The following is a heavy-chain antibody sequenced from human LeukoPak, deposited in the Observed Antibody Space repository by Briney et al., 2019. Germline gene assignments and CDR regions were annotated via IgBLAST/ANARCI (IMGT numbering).Heavy chain of an antibody. D-gene: IGHD3-9*01. Sequence: ASVKVSCKASGYTFTSYGISWVRQAPGQGLEWMGWISAYNGNTNYAQKLQGRVTMTTDTSTSTAYMELRSLRSDDTAVYYCARAEEYYDILTGSYYFDYWGQGTLVTVSS. CDR3: ARAEEYYDILTGSYYFDY. J-gene: IGHJ4*02. CDR1: GYTFTSYG. CDR2: ISAYNGNT. V-gene: IGHV1-18*01.